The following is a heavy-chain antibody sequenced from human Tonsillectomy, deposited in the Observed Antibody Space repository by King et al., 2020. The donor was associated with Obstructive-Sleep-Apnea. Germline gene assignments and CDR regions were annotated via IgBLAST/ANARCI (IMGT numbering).Heavy chain of an antibody. D-gene: IGHD6-13*01. CDR2: IYYSGST. J-gene: IGHJ4*02. CDR3: ARVPLHYSSSFN. V-gene: IGHV4-31*03. CDR1: GGSISSGGYY. Sequence: VQLQESGPGLVKPSQTLSLTCTVSGGSISSGGYYWSWIRLHPGKGLEWIGYIYYSGSTYYIPSLKSRVAISVDTSKNQFSLKLSSVTAADTAVYYCARVPLHYSSSFNWGQGTLVTVSS.